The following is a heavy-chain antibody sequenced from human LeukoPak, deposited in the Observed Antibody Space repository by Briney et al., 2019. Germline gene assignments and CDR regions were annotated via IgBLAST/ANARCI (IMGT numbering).Heavy chain of an antibody. CDR1: GFTFSSSW. D-gene: IGHD2-15*01. CDR2: INSDGSTT. Sequence: PGGSLRLSCAASGFTFSSSWMHWVRQAPGKGLVWVSRINSDGSTTNYADSVKGRFIISRDNSKNTLYLQMNSLRAEDTALYYCAKAWWNSHLGFDCWGQGTLVTVSS. V-gene: IGHV3-74*01. CDR3: AKAWWNSHLGFDC. J-gene: IGHJ4*02.